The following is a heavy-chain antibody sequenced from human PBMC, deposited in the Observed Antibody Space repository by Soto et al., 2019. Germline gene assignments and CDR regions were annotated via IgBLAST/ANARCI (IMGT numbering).Heavy chain of an antibody. Sequence: EVQLLESGGGLVQPGGSLRLSCAASGFTFSSYALSWVRQAPGRGLEWVSIIGDSGGTTLYADSVKGRCTISRDNSKNTLYLQMNNLRAEDTAVYYCAKHFVSGCPDYWGQGTLVTVSS. V-gene: IGHV3-23*01. D-gene: IGHD6-19*01. CDR3: AKHFVSGCPDY. CDR2: IGDSGGTT. J-gene: IGHJ4*02. CDR1: GFTFSSYA.